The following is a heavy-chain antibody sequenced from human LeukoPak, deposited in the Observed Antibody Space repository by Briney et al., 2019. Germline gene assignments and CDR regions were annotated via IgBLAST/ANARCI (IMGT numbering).Heavy chain of an antibody. V-gene: IGHV3-43*01. CDR3: AKGYCSSSSCLTYGMDV. J-gene: IGHJ6*02. CDR1: GLTFDTYT. CDR2: ISWDGGYT. Sequence: GGSLRLSCAASGLTFDTYTMHWVRQPPGKGLEWVSFISWDGGYTYYADSVKGRFTISRGNSKNSLYLQMNSLRTEDTAVYYCAKGYCSSSSCLTYGMDVWGQGTTVTVSS. D-gene: IGHD6-13*01.